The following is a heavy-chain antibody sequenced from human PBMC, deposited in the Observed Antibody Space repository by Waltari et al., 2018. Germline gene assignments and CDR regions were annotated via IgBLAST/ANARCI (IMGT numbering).Heavy chain of an antibody. D-gene: IGHD3-22*01. Sequence: QVQLQESGPGLVKPSQTLSLTCTVSGGSISSGGYYWSWIRPHPGKGLEWIGYIYYSGSTYYNPSLKSRVTISVDTSKNQFSLKLSSVTAADTAVYYCASTQYYYDSSGYYHGAFDIWGQGTMVTVSS. J-gene: IGHJ3*02. CDR3: ASTQYYYDSSGYYHGAFDI. V-gene: IGHV4-31*03. CDR1: GGSISSGGYY. CDR2: IYYSGST.